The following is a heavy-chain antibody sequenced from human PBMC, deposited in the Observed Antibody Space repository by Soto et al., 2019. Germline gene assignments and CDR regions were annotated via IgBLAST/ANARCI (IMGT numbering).Heavy chain of an antibody. V-gene: IGHV3-7*04. CDR2: INHHGSET. D-gene: IGHD5-12*01. CDR1: GFTFEGFW. CDR3: VRDRAYDRY. Sequence: VHLVESGGGLVQPGGSLRLSCAVSGFTFEGFWMSWVRQAPGKGPEWVAYINHHGSETYYVDSVKGRFTISRDNAKSSLYLQMDSLRAGDTAVYYCVRDRAYDRYWGQGTLVTVSS. J-gene: IGHJ4*02.